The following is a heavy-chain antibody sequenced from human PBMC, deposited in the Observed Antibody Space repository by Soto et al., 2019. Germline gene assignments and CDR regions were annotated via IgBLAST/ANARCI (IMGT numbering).Heavy chain of an antibody. V-gene: IGHV3-30-3*01. CDR3: ARGNDRPFDY. Sequence: GGSLRLSCAASGFTFSSYAMHWVRQAPGKGLEWVAVISYDGSNKYYADSVKGRFTISRDNSKNTLYLQMNSLRAEDTAVYYCARGNDRPFDYWGQGTLVTVSS. CDR2: ISYDGSNK. D-gene: IGHD2-8*01. J-gene: IGHJ4*02. CDR1: GFTFSSYA.